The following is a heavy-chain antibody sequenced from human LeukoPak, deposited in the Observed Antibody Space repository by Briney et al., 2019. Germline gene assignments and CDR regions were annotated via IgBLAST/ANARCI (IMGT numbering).Heavy chain of an antibody. CDR1: GGSISSYH. J-gene: IGHJ4*02. V-gene: IGHV4-59*01. CDR2: IYYSGST. D-gene: IGHD6-19*01. Sequence: SETLSLTCTVSGGSISSYHWSWIRQPPGKGLEWLGYIYYSGSTNYNPSLESRVTISVDTSKNQFSLKLSSVTAADTAVYYCARHAGYSSGWYQELDYWGQGTLVTVSS. CDR3: ARHAGYSSGWYQELDY.